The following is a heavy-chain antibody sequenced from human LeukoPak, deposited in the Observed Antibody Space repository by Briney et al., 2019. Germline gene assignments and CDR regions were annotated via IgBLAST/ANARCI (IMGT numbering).Heavy chain of an antibody. J-gene: IGHJ4*02. Sequence: GGSLRLPCVASGFTFSSYSMNWVRQAPGKGLEWVSSITSSSNYIYYADSVKGRFTISRDNAKNSLYLQMNSLRAEDTAVYYCASSRYDSSGYYGIIAYWGQGTLVTVSS. CDR3: ASSRYDSSGYYGIIAY. CDR1: GFTFSSYS. D-gene: IGHD3-22*01. V-gene: IGHV3-21*01. CDR2: ITSSSNYI.